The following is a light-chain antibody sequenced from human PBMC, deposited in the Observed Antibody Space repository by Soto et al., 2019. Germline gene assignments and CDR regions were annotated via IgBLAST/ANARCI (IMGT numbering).Light chain of an antibody. Sequence: DIQMTQSPSSLSASVGDRVTITCRASQTISTYLNWYQQKPGKAPRLLIYDASSLLSGVPSRFSGSRSGTDFTPTVASLQPEDFSTYYCQQSDRTPYTFGQGTKVEI. CDR1: QTISTY. CDR3: QQSDRTPYT. J-gene: IGKJ2*01. V-gene: IGKV1-39*01. CDR2: DAS.